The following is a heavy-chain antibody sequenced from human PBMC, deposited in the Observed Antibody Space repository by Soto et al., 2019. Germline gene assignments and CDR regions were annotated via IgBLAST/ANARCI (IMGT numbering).Heavy chain of an antibody. CDR2: IIPIFGTA. V-gene: IGHV1-69*13. D-gene: IGHD2-2*01. J-gene: IGHJ6*02. Sequence: ASVKVSCKASGGTFSSYAISWVRQAPGQGLEWMGGIIPIFGTANYAQKFQGRVTITADESTSTAYMELSSLRSEDTAVYYCARGVCSSNSCQRTMDVWGQGTTVTVSS. CDR1: GGTFSSYA. CDR3: ARGVCSSNSCQRTMDV.